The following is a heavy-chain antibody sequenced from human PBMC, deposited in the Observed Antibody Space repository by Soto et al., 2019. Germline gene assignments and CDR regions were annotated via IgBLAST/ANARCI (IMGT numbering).Heavy chain of an antibody. J-gene: IGHJ6*02. CDR3: AAGPFIVRGPWPYYYYGMDV. Sequence: ASVKVSCKASGFTFTSSAMQWVRQARGQRLEWIGWIVVGSGNTNYAQKFQERVTITRDMSTSTAYMELSSLRSEDTAVYYCAAGPFIVRGPWPYYYYGMDVWGQGTTVTVSS. D-gene: IGHD3-10*02. CDR2: IVVGSGNT. V-gene: IGHV1-58*02. CDR1: GFTFTSSA.